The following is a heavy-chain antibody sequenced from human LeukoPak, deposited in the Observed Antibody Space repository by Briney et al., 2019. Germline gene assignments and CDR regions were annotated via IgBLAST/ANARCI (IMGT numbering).Heavy chain of an antibody. CDR1: GGSLSGYY. CDR3: ARDSGTTGEVKFDP. J-gene: IGHJ5*02. D-gene: IGHD3-10*01. Sequence: SETLSLTCTVSGGSLSGYYWSWVRQPAGKGLEWIGRVYTTGSTKYNPSLKSRVTMSIDTSKNQFSLNLISVTAADTAVYYCARDSGTTGEVKFDPWGQGTLVTVSS. V-gene: IGHV4-4*07. CDR2: VYTTGST.